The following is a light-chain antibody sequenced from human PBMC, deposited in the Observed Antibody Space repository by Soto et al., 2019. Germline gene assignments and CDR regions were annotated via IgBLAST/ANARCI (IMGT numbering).Light chain of an antibody. CDR1: QSVSSSY. CDR3: QQYGSSSWT. Sequence: EVVLTQSPGTLSLSPGERATLSCRASQSVSSSYLAWYQKKPGQAPRLLIYGTSSRDTGIPDRFSGSGSGTDFTLTISRLEPEDFAVYYCQQYGSSSWTFGQGTKVEIK. J-gene: IGKJ1*01. V-gene: IGKV3-20*01. CDR2: GTS.